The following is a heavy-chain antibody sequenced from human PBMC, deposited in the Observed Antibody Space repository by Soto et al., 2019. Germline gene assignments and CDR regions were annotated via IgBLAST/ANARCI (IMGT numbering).Heavy chain of an antibody. J-gene: IGHJ6*02. CDR2: IRSKAYGETT. CDR3: TRYTYTSRYSYFGMDV. V-gene: IGHV3-49*03. CDR1: GFTLGDYA. D-gene: IGHD3-10*01. Sequence: PGGSLRLSCTSSGFTLGDYAISWSRQAPGKGLEWVGVIRSKAYGETTDYAASVKGRFTILRDDSKSIAYLQMNSLQSDDTGVYYCTRYTYTSRYSYFGMDVWGHGTTVTVSS.